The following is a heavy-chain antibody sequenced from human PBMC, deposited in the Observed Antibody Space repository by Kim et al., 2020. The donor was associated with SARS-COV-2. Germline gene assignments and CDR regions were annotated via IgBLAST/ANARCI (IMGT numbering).Heavy chain of an antibody. V-gene: IGHV3-15*01. D-gene: IGHD1-26*01. Sequence: GGSLRLSCAASGFTFDNAWMTWVRQAPGKGLEWVGRIKSKTDGGTTDYAAPVKGRFTISRYDSKNTLYLQMNSLKTEDTAVYYCTTGLHIVGATRCAPFDFWGQGTLLTVSS. CDR1: GFTFDNAW. CDR2: IKSKTDGGTT. CDR3: TTGLHIVGATRCAPFDF. J-gene: IGHJ4*02.